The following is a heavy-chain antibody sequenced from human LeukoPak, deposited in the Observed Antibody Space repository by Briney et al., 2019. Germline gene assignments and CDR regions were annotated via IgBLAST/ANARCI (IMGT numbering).Heavy chain of an antibody. CDR1: GFTFGSYV. CDR2: ISGSGGST. J-gene: IGHJ4*02. D-gene: IGHD2-15*01. V-gene: IGHV3-23*01. CDR3: AKGGGSSKGGLDY. Sequence: GGSLRLSCAASGFTFGSYVMSWVRQAPGKGLEWVSAISGSGGSTYYADSVKGRFTISRDNSKNTLYLQMNSLRAEDTAVYYCAKGGGSSKGGLDYWGQGTLVTASS.